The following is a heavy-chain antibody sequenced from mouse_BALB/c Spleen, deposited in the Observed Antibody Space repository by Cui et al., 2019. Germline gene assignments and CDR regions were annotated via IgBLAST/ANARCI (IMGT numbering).Heavy chain of an antibody. V-gene: IGHV1-72*01. CDR3: ARYDYYGNSYFDY. D-gene: IGHD1-1*01. Sequence: AQLQQPQAELLQPGASVKLSCKASGYTFTSYWMHWVKQRPGRGLEWIGRIDPNSGGTKYNEKFKSKATLTVDKPSSTAYMQLSSLTSEDSAVYYCARYDYYGNSYFDYWGQGTTLTVSS. J-gene: IGHJ2*01. CDR1: GYTFTSYW. CDR2: IDPNSGGT.